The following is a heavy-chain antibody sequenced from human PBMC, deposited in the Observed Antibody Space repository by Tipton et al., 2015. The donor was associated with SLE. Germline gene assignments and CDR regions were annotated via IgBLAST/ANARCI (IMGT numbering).Heavy chain of an antibody. CDR3: VRLRSKVLIDY. V-gene: IGHV4-39*07. D-gene: IGHD2-8*01. CDR1: SSYE. CDR2: VYYGGST. J-gene: IGHJ4*02. Sequence: SSYEMHWVRQAPGKGLEWIANVYYGGSTYYNPSLKSRITISVDTSKNQFSLEVRSVTAADTAVYYCVRLRSKVLIDYWGQGTLVTVSS.